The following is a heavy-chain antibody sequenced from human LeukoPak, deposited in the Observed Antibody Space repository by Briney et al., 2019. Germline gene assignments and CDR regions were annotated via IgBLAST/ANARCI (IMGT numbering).Heavy chain of an antibody. CDR2: IKQDGSEK. Sequence: GGSLRLSCVASGFIFSNYWMSWVRQAPGKGLEWVANIKQDGSEKYYVDSVKGRFTISRDNAKNSLYLQMDSLRAEDMAVYYCARHCRGGRCNYDYWGQGTLVTVSS. V-gene: IGHV3-7*03. CDR1: GFIFSNYW. D-gene: IGHD2-15*01. J-gene: IGHJ4*02. CDR3: ARHCRGGRCNYDY.